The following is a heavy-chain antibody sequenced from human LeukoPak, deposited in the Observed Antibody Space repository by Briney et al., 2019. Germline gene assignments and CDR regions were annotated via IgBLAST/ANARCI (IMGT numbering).Heavy chain of an antibody. CDR2: ISWNSDYI. Sequence: PGGSLRLSCAASGFTFDDYAMHWVRQTPGKGLEWVSGISWNSDYIAYADSVRGRFTISRDNAKNSLFLQMNSLRPEDTALYYCAKDLGAGRDYWGQGTLVTVSS. J-gene: IGHJ4*02. CDR1: GFTFDDYA. V-gene: IGHV3-9*01. D-gene: IGHD6-19*01. CDR3: AKDLGAGRDY.